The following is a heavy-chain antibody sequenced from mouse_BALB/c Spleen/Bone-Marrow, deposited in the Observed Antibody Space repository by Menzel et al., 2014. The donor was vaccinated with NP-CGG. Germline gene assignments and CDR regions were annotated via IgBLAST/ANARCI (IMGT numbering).Heavy chain of an antibody. CDR1: GFDFSRYW. CDR2: INPESSTI. D-gene: IGHD1-1*01. CDR3: ARLNYYGNLFV. V-gene: IGHV4-1*02. J-gene: IGHJ1*01. Sequence: EVHLAETGGGLVQPGGSLKLSCAASGFDFSRYWMSWVRQAPGKGLEWIGEINPESSTINYTPSLKDKFIISRDNAKNTLFLQMTKVRPEDTALYYCARLNYYGNLFVWGAGTTVNISS.